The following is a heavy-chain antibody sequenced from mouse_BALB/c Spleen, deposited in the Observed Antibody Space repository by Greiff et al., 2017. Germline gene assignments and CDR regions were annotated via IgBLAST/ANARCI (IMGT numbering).Heavy chain of an antibody. Sequence: EVNVVESGGGLVQPGGSRKLSCAASGFTFSSFGMHWVRQAPEKGLEWVAYISSGSSTIYYADTVKGRFTISRDNPKNTLFLQMTSLRSEDTAMYYCARGEGLRRGFDYWGQGTTLTVSS. J-gene: IGHJ2*01. V-gene: IGHV5-17*02. CDR3: ARGEGLRRGFDY. CDR1: GFTFSSFG. CDR2: ISSGSSTI. D-gene: IGHD2-4*01.